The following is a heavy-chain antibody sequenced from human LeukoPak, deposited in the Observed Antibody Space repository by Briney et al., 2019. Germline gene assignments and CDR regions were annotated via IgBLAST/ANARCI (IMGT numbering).Heavy chain of an antibody. Sequence: GASVEVSCKASGFTFTSSAVQWVRQARGQRLEWIGWIVVGSGNTNYAQKFQERVTITRDMSTSTAYMELSSLRSEDTAVYYCAAAPYYYDSSGYYQNDYWGQGTLVTVSS. D-gene: IGHD3-22*01. J-gene: IGHJ4*02. CDR1: GFTFTSSA. V-gene: IGHV1-58*01. CDR3: AAAPYYYDSSGYYQNDY. CDR2: IVVGSGNT.